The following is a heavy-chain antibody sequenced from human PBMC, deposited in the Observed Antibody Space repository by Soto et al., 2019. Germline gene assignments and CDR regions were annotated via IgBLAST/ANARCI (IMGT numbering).Heavy chain of an antibody. CDR3: ARDVYCDSLSCLYYLDY. CDR1: GFSFSTYD. Sequence: VGSLRLSCAASGFSFSTYDMNWVRQAPGKGLEWVSSISSSSTYIYYADSVKGRFTISRDNAKKSLYLQMNSLRAEDTAVYYCARDVYCDSLSCLYYLDYWGPGALLTVST. J-gene: IGHJ4*02. D-gene: IGHD2-2*01. CDR2: ISSSSTYI. V-gene: IGHV3-21*01.